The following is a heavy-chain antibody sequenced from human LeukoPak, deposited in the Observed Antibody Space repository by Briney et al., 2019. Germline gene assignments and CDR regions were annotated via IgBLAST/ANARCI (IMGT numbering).Heavy chain of an antibody. CDR1: GFIFNNYG. Sequence: GGSLRLSCSASGFIFNNYGLMWVRQAPGEGLEWVSAISNDGGGTTYADFVKGRFTISRDNSKNTLYLQMNSLRAEDTAVYYCAKDKKEYYFDYWGQGTLVTVSS. CDR3: AKDKKEYYFDY. V-gene: IGHV3-23*01. CDR2: ISNDGGGT. J-gene: IGHJ4*02.